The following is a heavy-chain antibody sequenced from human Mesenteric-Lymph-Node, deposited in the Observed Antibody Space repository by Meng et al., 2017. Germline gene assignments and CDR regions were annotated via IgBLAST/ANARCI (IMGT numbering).Heavy chain of an antibody. Sequence: QVQLVQSGAEGKNPGASVTVSCKTSGYSFTTYGIHWVRQAPGQSLEWMGWVNAASGNTRYSQKFQDRVTINRDTSASSAYMEVSSLRSEDTAVYYCAKSSLHAGTLYFDSWGQGTLVTVSS. D-gene: IGHD2-21*02. CDR3: AKSSLHAGTLYFDS. CDR2: VNAASGNT. CDR1: GYSFTTYG. J-gene: IGHJ4*02. V-gene: IGHV1-3*01.